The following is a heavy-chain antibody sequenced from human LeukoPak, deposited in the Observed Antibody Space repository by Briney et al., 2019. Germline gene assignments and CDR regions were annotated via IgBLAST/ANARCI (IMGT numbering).Heavy chain of an antibody. CDR2: INPNSGGT. J-gene: IGHJ4*02. CDR1: GYTFTGYY. D-gene: IGHD3-10*01. V-gene: IGHV1-2*02. Sequence: GASVKVSCKASGYTFTGYYMHWVRQAPGQGLEWMGWINPNSGGTNYAQKFQGRVTMTRDTSISTAYMELSRLRSDDTAVYYCARDRSGSGCYSWDYWGQGTLVTVSS. CDR3: ARDRSGSGCYSWDY.